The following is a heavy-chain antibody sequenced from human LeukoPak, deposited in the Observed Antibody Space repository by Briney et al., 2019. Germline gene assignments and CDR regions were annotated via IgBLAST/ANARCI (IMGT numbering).Heavy chain of an antibody. V-gene: IGHV3-21*01. CDR1: GFTFSSYS. Sequence: PGGSLRLSCAASGFTFSSYSMNWVRQAPGKGLEWVSSISSSSSYIYYADSVKGRFTISRDNSKNTLYLQMNSLRAEDTAVYYCAKDGDYYYGSGSRLDYWGQGTLVTVSS. CDR3: AKDGDYYYGSGSRLDY. J-gene: IGHJ4*02. D-gene: IGHD3-10*01. CDR2: ISSSSSYI.